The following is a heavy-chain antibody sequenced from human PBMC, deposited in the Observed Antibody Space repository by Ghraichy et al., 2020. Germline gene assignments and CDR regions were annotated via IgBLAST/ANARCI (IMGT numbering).Heavy chain of an antibody. J-gene: IGHJ4*02. D-gene: IGHD4-17*01. CDR2: IYYSGST. CDR1: GGSISSDY. Sequence: TLSLTCTVSGGSISSDYWSWIRQPPGKGLEWIGYIYYSGSTNYNPSLKSRVTISVDTSKNQFSLKLSSVTAADTAVYYCVRDWGRTTVTWGQGTLVTVSS. V-gene: IGHV4-59*01. CDR3: VRDWGRTTVT.